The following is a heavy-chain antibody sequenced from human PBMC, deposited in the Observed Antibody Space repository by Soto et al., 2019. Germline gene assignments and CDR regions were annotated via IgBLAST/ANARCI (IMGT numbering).Heavy chain of an antibody. CDR3: ARGGVTIFGILNNWFDP. V-gene: IGHV4-34*01. Sequence: PSETLSLTCAVYGGSFSDYYWSWIRQPPGKGLEWIGEINHSGGTNSNPSLKSRVTISVDTSKNYFSLKLTSVTAADTAVYYCARGGVTIFGILNNWFDPWGQGTLVT. J-gene: IGHJ5*02. CDR1: GGSFSDYY. D-gene: IGHD3-3*01. CDR2: INHSGGT.